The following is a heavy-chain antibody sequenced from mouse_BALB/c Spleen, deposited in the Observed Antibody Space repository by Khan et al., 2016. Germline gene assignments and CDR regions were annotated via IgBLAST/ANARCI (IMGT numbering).Heavy chain of an antibody. J-gene: IGHJ3*01. CDR3: ATTLVAPRFAY. Sequence: EVQLQESGPGLVKPSQSLSLTCTVTGYSITSDYAWNWIRQFPGNKLEWMGYISYSGSTSYNPSLKSRISVTRDTSMNQFFLQLNSVTTEDTATYYCATTLVAPRFAYWGQGTLVTVSA. CDR1: GYSITSDYA. D-gene: IGHD1-1*01. V-gene: IGHV3-2*02. CDR2: ISYSGST.